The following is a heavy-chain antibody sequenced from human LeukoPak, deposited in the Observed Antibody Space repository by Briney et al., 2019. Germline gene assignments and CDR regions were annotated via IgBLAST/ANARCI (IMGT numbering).Heavy chain of an antibody. CDR1: GYTFINYG. V-gene: IGHV1-18*01. D-gene: IGHD6-13*01. Sequence: ASVKVSCKASGYTFINYGISWVRQAPGQGLEWMGWISAYDGNTKYAQKVQGRLTMTTDTSTGTAYMELRSLRSDETAVYFCARYGVPAAAFLDYWGQGTLVTVSS. J-gene: IGHJ4*02. CDR2: ISAYDGNT. CDR3: ARYGVPAAAFLDY.